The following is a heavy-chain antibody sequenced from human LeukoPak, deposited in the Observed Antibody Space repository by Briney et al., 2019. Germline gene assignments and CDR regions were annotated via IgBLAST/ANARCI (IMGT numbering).Heavy chain of an antibody. Sequence: GESLKISCKGSGYSFTSYWIGWVRQMPGKGLEWMGIIYPGDSDTRYSSSFQGQVTISADKSISTAYLQWSSLKASDTAMYYCASPAAYYYDSSGYYRGAFDIWGQGTMVTVSS. J-gene: IGHJ3*02. CDR3: ASPAAYYYDSSGYYRGAFDI. CDR2: IYPGDSDT. V-gene: IGHV5-51*01. D-gene: IGHD3-22*01. CDR1: GYSFTSYW.